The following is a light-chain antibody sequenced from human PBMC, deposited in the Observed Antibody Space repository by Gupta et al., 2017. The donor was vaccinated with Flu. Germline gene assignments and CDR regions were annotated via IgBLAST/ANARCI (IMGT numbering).Light chain of an antibody. CDR2: GSS. V-gene: IGKV3-20*01. J-gene: IGKJ2*03. CDR3: QQDGSSPSS. Sequence: EIVLTQSPGTLSLSPGERATLSCRASQSVSSTYLAWYQQKPGQAPRLLIYGSSSRATGIPDRFSGSGSGADFTLTIGRLEPEDFAMYYCQQDGSSPSSFGQGTKVEIK. CDR1: QSVSSTY.